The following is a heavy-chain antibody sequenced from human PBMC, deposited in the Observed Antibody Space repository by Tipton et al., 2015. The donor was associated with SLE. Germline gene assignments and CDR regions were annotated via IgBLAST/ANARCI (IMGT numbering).Heavy chain of an antibody. CDR3: ARSGLDDISYFEE. CDR1: GGSLSGPY. D-gene: IGHD3-9*01. CDR2: INHVGSI. V-gene: IGHV4-34*01. J-gene: IGHJ1*01. Sequence: TLSLTCGVYGGSLSGPYWSWIRQPPGKGLEWIVEINHVGSINYNPSLESRVTISLDKSKNQFSLKLSHVTAADTAVYYCARSGLDDISYFEEWGQGSLLTVSS.